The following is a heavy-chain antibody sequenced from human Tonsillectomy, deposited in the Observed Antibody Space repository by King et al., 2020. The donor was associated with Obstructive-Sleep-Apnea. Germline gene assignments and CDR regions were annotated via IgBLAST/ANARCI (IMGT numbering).Heavy chain of an antibody. V-gene: IGHV4-38-2*02. J-gene: IGHJ4*02. CDR3: AGDIQPAATLNFDY. Sequence: VQLQESGPGLVIPSETLSLTCTVSGYSISNGYYWGWIRQPPGKGLEWIGSIYDSGSTYYNPSLKSRVTISVDTSKNQFSLKLSSVTAADTAVYYCAGDIQPAATLNFDYWGQGTLVTVSS. CDR2: IYDSGST. D-gene: IGHD2-2*01. CDR1: GYSISNGYY.